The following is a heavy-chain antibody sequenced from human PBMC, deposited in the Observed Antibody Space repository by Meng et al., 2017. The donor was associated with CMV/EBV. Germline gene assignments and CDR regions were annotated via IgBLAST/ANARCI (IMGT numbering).Heavy chain of an antibody. CDR2: IIPILGIA. CDR1: GGTFSSYV. CDR3: ARSTVTRRGPGAPNYYYYGMDV. J-gene: IGHJ6*02. D-gene: IGHD4-11*01. V-gene: IGHV1-69*10. Sequence: SVKVSCKASGGTFSSYVISWVRQAPGQGLEWMGGIIPILGIANYAQKFQGRVTITADKSTSTAYMELSSLRSEDTAVYYCARSTVTRRGPGAPNYYYYGMDVWGQGTTVTVSS.